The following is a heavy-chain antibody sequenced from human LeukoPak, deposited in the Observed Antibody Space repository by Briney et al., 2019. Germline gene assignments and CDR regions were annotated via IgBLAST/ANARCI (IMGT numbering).Heavy chain of an antibody. D-gene: IGHD3-3*01. Sequence: GGSLRLSCAASGFTFSSYAMHWVRQAPGKGLEWVAVISYDGSNKYYADSVKGRFTISRDNSKNTLYLQMNSLRAEDTAVYYCARDPRAFGVVITGLDYWGQGTLVTVSS. V-gene: IGHV3-30-3*01. CDR3: ARDPRAFGVVITGLDY. J-gene: IGHJ4*02. CDR2: ISYDGSNK. CDR1: GFTFSSYA.